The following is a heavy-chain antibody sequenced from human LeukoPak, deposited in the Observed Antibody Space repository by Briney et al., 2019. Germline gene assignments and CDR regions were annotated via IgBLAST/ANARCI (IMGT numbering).Heavy chain of an antibody. CDR1: GFTFSSYG. Sequence: GGSLRLSCAASGFTFSSYGMHWVRQAPGKGLEWVAVISYDGSNKYYADSVKGRFTISRDNAKNSLYLQMNSLRAEDTAVYYCAGGATYYYYGMDVWGQGTTVTVSS. CDR3: AGGATYYYYGMDV. J-gene: IGHJ6*02. CDR2: ISYDGSNK. V-gene: IGHV3-30*03. D-gene: IGHD1-26*01.